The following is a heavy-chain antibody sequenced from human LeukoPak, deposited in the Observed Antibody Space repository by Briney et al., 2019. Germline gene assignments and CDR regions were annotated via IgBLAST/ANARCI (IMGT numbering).Heavy chain of an antibody. D-gene: IGHD6-6*01. CDR2: ISYDGSNK. J-gene: IGHJ6*02. Sequence: PGGSLRLSCAASGFTFSGYGMHWVRQAPGKGLEWVAVISYDGSNKYYADSVKGRFTISRDNSKNTLYLQMNSLRAEDTAVYYCAKEYSSSSYYYYGMDVWGQGTTVTVSS. CDR1: GFTFSGYG. CDR3: AKEYSSSSYYYYGMDV. V-gene: IGHV3-30*18.